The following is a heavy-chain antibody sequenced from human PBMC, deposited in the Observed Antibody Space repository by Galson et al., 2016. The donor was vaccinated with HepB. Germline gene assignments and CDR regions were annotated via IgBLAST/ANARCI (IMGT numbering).Heavy chain of an antibody. J-gene: IGHJ6*02. CDR3: AKDVAKGTSYYFYGMDV. CDR2: LSWNSGAK. Sequence: SLRLSCAASGFKFDDYALHWVRQGPGKGLGWVAGLSWNSGAKGYADSVKGRFTISRDNAKKSLYLQMNSLRAEDTALYYCAKDVAKGTSYYFYGMDVWGQGTTVSVSS. CDR1: GFKFDDYA. D-gene: IGHD1-1*01. V-gene: IGHV3-9*01.